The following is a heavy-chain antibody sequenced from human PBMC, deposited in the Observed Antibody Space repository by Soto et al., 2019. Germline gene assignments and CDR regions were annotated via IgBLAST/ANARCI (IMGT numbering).Heavy chain of an antibody. CDR3: ARWAPYSSSWYCPWFDP. CDR2: IYYSGST. J-gene: IGHJ5*02. CDR1: GDSISTVHYY. V-gene: IGHV4-31*11. Sequence: PSETLSLTCAVSGDSISTVHYYWSWIRQPPGKGLEWIGYIYYSGSTYYNPSLKSRVTISVDTSKNQFSLKLSSVTAADTAVYYCARWAPYSSSWYCPWFDPWGQGTLVTVSS. D-gene: IGHD6-13*01.